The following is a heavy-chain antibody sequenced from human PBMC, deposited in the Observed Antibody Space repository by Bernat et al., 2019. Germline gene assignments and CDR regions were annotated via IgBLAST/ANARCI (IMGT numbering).Heavy chain of an antibody. D-gene: IGHD3-10*01. CDR1: GGSFSGYY. J-gene: IGHJ4*02. Sequence: QVQLQQWGAGLLKPSETLSLTCAVYGGSFSGYYWSWIRQPPGKGLEWIGEINHSGSTNYNPSLKSRVTISVDTSKNQFSLKLSSVTAADTAVYYCARGMVQGAPAVYYWGQGTLVTVSS. CDR3: ARGMVQGAPAVYY. V-gene: IGHV4-34*01. CDR2: INHSGST.